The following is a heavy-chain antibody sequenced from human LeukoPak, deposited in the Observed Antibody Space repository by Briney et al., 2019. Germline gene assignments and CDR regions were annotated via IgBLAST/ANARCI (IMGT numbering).Heavy chain of an antibody. D-gene: IGHD3-10*01. CDR1: GDFISSSNSY. Sequence: SETLSLTCTVSGDFISSSNSYWGWIRQPPGKGLEWIGSIYYTGNTYYNASLKSRVTISVDKSKNQFSLKLSSVTAADTAVYYCARDRDYYGSGSYNWFDPWGQGTLVTVSS. CDR3: ARDRDYYGSGSYNWFDP. J-gene: IGHJ5*02. CDR2: IYYTGNT. V-gene: IGHV4-39*07.